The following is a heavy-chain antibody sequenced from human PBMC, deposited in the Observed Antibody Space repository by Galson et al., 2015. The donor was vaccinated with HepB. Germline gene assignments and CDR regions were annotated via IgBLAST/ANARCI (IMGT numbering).Heavy chain of an antibody. CDR3: AGGGLVRGALGWIDP. J-gene: IGHJ5*02. CDR2: TYYRSKWYI. Sequence: CAISGDSVSSYSAGWNWIRQSPSRGLEWLGRTYYRSKWYIDYAVSVNGRISIIPDTSRNQFSLQLSSVTPEDTAIYYCAGGGLVRGALGWIDPWGPGILVTVSS. D-gene: IGHD3-16*02. CDR1: GDSVSSYSAG. V-gene: IGHV6-1*01.